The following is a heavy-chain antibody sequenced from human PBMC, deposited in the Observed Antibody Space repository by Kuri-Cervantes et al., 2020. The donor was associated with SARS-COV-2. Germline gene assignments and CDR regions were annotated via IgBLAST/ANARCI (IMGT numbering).Heavy chain of an antibody. D-gene: IGHD4-17*01. CDR3: ARGINDYADYGLDY. Sequence: SETLSPTCTVSGDSVSNRYWSWIRQPPGKGLEYIAYIYNTGSTNYNPSFKSRVTISVDTSKNQFSMRLNSVTAADTAVYYCARGINDYADYGLDYWGQGTLVTVSS. J-gene: IGHJ4*02. CDR1: GDSVSNRY. V-gene: IGHV4-59*02. CDR2: IYNTGST.